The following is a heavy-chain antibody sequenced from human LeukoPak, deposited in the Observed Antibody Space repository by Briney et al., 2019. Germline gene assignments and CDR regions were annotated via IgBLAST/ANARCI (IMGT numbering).Heavy chain of an antibody. V-gene: IGHV4-34*01. D-gene: IGHD3-22*01. CDR2: INHSGST. J-gene: IGHJ4*02. CDR3: ASYDSSGYYSDY. Sequence: KPSETLSLTCAVYGGSFSGYYWSWIRQPPGKGLEWIGEINHSGSTNYNPSLKSRVTISVDTSQNQFSLKLSSVTAADTAVCYCASYDSSGYYSDYWGQGTLVTVSS. CDR1: GGSFSGYY.